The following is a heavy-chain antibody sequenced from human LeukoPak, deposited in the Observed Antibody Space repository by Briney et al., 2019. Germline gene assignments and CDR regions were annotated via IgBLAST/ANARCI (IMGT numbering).Heavy chain of an antibody. J-gene: IGHJ3*02. CDR2: IKQDGSEK. D-gene: IGHD3-22*01. V-gene: IGHV3-7*01. CDR1: GFTFSSYW. CDR3: ARAGSGYYYSAFDI. Sequence: TGGSLRLSCAASGFTFSSYWMSWVRQAPGKGLEWVANIKQDGSEKYYVDSVKGRFTISRDNAKNSLYLQMNSLRAEDTAVYYCARAGSGYYYSAFDIWGQGTMVTVSS.